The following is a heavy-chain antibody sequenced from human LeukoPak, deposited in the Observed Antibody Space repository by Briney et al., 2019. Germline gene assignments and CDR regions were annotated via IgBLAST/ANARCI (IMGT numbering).Heavy chain of an antibody. CDR2: ISYDGSNK. V-gene: IGHV3-30-3*01. D-gene: IGHD2-15*01. CDR3: ARDLGYCSGGSCEYWFDN. Sequence: GGSLRLSCAASGFTFSSYAMHWVRQAPGKGLEWVAVISYDGSNKYYADSVKGRFTISRDNSKNTLYLQMNSLRAEDTAVYYCARDLGYCSGGSCEYWFDNWGQGTLVTVSS. CDR1: GFTFSSYA. J-gene: IGHJ4*02.